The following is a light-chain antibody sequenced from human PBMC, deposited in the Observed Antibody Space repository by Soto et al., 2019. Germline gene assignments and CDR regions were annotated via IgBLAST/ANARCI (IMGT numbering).Light chain of an antibody. Sequence: DIQMTQSPSSLSASVGDRVTITCRASQSISSYLNWYQQKPGKAPKLLTHAASTLQSGVPSRFSGSGSGTDFTLTISSLQPEDFASYYCQQSDGTPYTFGQGTKLEIK. CDR2: AAS. CDR3: QQSDGTPYT. V-gene: IGKV1-39*01. J-gene: IGKJ2*01. CDR1: QSISSY.